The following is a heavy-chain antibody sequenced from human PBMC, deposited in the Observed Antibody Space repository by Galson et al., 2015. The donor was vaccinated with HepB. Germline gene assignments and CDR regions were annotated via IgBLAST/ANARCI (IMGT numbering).Heavy chain of an antibody. D-gene: IGHD3-16*01. J-gene: IGHJ6*02. CDR2: ITAIGDAT. CDR3: AKEVWGVVEASILGRFSFVSYYYGLDV. CDR1: GFSFSNYA. Sequence: SLRLSCAASGFSFSNYAMSWVRQAPGKGLEWVATITAIGDATYYADSVKDRFTLSRDNSDGTLSLEMSSLGAEDTALYYCAKEVWGVVEASILGRFSFVSYYYGLDVWGQGTTVTVSS. V-gene: IGHV3-23*01.